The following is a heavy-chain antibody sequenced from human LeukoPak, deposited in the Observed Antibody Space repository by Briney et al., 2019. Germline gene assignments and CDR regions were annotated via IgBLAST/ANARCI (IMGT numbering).Heavy chain of an antibody. Sequence: GRSLRLSCTASGFTFGDYAMSWFRQAPGKGLEWVGFIRSRAYGGTTEYAASVKGRFSISREDSKSTAYLQMSSLKTEDTALYYCSRGSGGRLDYYDSGRYVTAFDIWGQGTMVTVSS. CDR2: IRSRAYGGTT. V-gene: IGHV3-49*03. CDR3: SRGSGGRLDYYDSGRYVTAFDI. J-gene: IGHJ3*02. CDR1: GFTFGDYA. D-gene: IGHD3-22*01.